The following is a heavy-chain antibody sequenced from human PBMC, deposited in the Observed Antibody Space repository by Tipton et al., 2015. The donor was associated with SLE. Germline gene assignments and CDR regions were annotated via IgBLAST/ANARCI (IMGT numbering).Heavy chain of an antibody. CDR1: GLTFSSYW. CDR3: ARNIIAAAGYFDY. CDR2: IKGDGSEK. J-gene: IGHJ4*02. Sequence: SLRLSCVASGLTFSSYWMSWVRQVPGKGLEWVANIKGDGSEKYYVDSVKGRFTNSRDNAKNSLFLQMNSLRAEDTAVYYCARNIIAAAGYFDYWGQGTLVTVSS. D-gene: IGHD6-13*01. V-gene: IGHV3-7*01.